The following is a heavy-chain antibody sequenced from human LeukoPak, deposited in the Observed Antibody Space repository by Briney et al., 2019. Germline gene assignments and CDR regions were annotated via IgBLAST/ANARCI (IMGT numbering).Heavy chain of an antibody. CDR3: ARDGRGAVAGFDY. Sequence: PGGSLRLSCAASGFTFSTYSMNWVRQAPGKGLEWVSSTSSSSSYIYYADSVKGRFTISRDNAKNSLYLQMNSLRAEDMAVYYCARDGRGAVAGFDYWGQGTLVTVSS. CDR1: GFTFSTYS. J-gene: IGHJ4*02. V-gene: IGHV3-21*01. CDR2: TSSSSSYI. D-gene: IGHD6-19*01.